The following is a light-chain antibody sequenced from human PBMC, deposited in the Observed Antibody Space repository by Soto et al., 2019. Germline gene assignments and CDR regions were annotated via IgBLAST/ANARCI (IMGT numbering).Light chain of an antibody. J-gene: IGLJ2*01. CDR1: SSDVGGYNY. CDR2: EVS. CDR3: RSYAGTYTVL. Sequence: QSALTQPRSVSGSPGQSVTISCTGTSSDVGGYNYVSWYQQHPGKAPKLMIYEVSKRPSGAPDRFSGSKSGNTASLTISGLQTEDEADYYCRSYAGTYTVLFGGGTKLTVL. V-gene: IGLV2-11*01.